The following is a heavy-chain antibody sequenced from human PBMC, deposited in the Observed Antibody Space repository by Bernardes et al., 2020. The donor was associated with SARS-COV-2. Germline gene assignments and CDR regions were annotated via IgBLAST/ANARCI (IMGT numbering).Heavy chain of an antibody. V-gene: IGHV3-23*01. CDR2: ISGTGGST. D-gene: IGHD3-10*01. CDR1: GFTFSSYA. J-gene: IGHJ4*02. CDR3: AKVTPDDYYYGLGTYYYFDY. Sequence: GGSLRLSCAASGFTFSSYAMSWVRQAPGKGLEWVSTISGTGGSTYYADSVKGRFTISRDNSKNPLYLQMNSLRAEDTAVYYCAKVTPDDYYYGLGTYYYFDYWGQGTLVTVSS.